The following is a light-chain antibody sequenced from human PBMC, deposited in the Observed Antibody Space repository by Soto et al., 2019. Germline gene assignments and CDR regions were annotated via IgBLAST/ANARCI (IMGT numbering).Light chain of an antibody. V-gene: IGKV3-15*01. J-gene: IGKJ4*02. CDR1: QSVSSK. Sequence: EIVMTQSPATLSVSPGERATLSCRASQSVSSKLAWYQQKPGQAPRLLIYGASTRATGIPARFSGSGSGTEFTLTISSLQSEDFAAYYCQQYNNWPLTVGGGTKVDIK. CDR2: GAS. CDR3: QQYNNWPLT.